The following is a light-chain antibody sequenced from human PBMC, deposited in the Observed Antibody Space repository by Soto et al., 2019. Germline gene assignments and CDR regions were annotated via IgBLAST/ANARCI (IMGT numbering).Light chain of an antibody. CDR3: QQRSNLWT. V-gene: IGKV3D-20*02. Sequence: EILLTQSPGTMSLSPGERSTLSCRASQSVSSSYLAWYQQKPGQAPRLLIYDASSRATGIPDRFSGGGSGTDFTPTISSLEPEDFAVYYCQQRSNLWTFGQGTKVDIK. CDR1: QSVSSSY. J-gene: IGKJ1*01. CDR2: DAS.